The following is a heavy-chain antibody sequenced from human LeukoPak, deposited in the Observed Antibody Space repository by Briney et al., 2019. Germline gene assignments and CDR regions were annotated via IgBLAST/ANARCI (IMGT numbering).Heavy chain of an antibody. CDR1: GGSFSGYY. CDR2: IYQSGNT. V-gene: IGHV4-34*01. Sequence: SETLSLTCAVYGGSFSGYYWSWIRQPPGKGPEWIGEIYQSGNTNYNPSLESRLTISVDTSKNQFSLKLSSVTAADTAVYYCASTSRLDYDFWSGSGSLDYWGQGTLVTVSS. J-gene: IGHJ4*02. D-gene: IGHD3-3*01. CDR3: ASTSRLDYDFWSGSGSLDY.